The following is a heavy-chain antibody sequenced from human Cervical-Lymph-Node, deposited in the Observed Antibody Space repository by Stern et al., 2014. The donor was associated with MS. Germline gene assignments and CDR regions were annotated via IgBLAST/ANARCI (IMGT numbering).Heavy chain of an antibody. CDR2: INHSGST. V-gene: IGHV4-34*01. CDR1: GGSFSGYY. D-gene: IGHD5-18*01. CDR3: ARSWIQLWSENWFDP. Sequence: QVQLQQWGAGLLKPSETLSLTCAVYGGSFSGYYWSWIRQPPGKGLEWIGEINHSGSTNYNPSLKSRVTISVDTSKNQFSLKRSSVTAADTAVYYCARSWIQLWSENWFDPWGQGTLVTVSS. J-gene: IGHJ5*02.